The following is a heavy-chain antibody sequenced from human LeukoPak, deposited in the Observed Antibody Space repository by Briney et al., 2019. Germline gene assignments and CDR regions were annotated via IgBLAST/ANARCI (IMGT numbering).Heavy chain of an antibody. V-gene: IGHV4-4*02. CDR1: GGSISSSNW. J-gene: IGHJ1*01. CDR2: IYHSGST. CDR3: ARGLEDSSGYYFLQH. D-gene: IGHD3-22*01. Sequence: PSETLSLTCAVSGGSISSSNWWSWVRQPPGKGLEWIGEIYHSGSTNYNPSLKSRVTISVDKSKNQFSLKLSSVTAADTAVYYCARGLEDSSGYYFLQHWGQGTLVTVSS.